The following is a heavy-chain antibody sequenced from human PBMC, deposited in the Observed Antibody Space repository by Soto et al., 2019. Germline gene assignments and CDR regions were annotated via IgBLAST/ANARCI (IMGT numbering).Heavy chain of an antibody. CDR2: MNPNSGNT. J-gene: IGHJ6*03. Sequence: ASVKVSCKASGYTFTIYDINWVRQATGQGLEWMGWMNPNSGNTGYAQKFQGRVTMTRNTSISTAYMELSSLRSEDTAVYYCARGLRSGYYGYYYYYYMDVWGKGTTVTVS. CDR1: GYTFTIYD. D-gene: IGHD3-22*01. V-gene: IGHV1-8*01. CDR3: ARGLRSGYYGYYYYYYMDV.